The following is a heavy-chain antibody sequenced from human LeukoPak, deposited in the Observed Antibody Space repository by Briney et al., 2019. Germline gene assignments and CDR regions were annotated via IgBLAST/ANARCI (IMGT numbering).Heavy chain of an antibody. J-gene: IGHJ4*02. D-gene: IGHD3-3*01. CDR1: GGTFSSYA. CDR3: ARRGGSGYFFAVDY. CDR2: IIPIFGTA. V-gene: IGHV1-69*13. Sequence: ASVKVSCKASGGTFSSYAISWVRQAPGQGLEWMGGIIPIFGTANYAQKFQGRVTITADESTSTAYMELSSLRSEDTAVYYCARRGGSGYFFAVDYWGQGTLVTVSS.